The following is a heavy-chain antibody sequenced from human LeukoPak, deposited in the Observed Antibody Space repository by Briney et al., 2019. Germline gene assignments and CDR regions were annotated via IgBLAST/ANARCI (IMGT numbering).Heavy chain of an antibody. J-gene: IGHJ4*02. CDR2: IYPGDSDT. CDR3: VSGHQYYDSSQPDY. V-gene: IGHV5-51*01. D-gene: IGHD3-22*01. Sequence: GESLKISCKGSGYSFTNFWIGWVRQMPGKGLEWMGIIYPGDSDTRYSPSFQGLVTVSADKSVGIAYLQWSSLKSSDTAMYYCVSGHQYYDSSQPDYWGQGTLVTVSS. CDR1: GYSFTNFW.